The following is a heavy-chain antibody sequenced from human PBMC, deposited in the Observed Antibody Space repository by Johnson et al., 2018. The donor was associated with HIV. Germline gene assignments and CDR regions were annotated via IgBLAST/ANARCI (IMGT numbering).Heavy chain of an antibody. D-gene: IGHD1-7*01. Sequence: QVQLVESGGGLVQPGGSLRLSCAASGFTFSNVWMSWVRQAPGNGLEWVAFIRYDGSNKYYADSVKGRFTISRDDSKNTLYLQMNSLKPEDTAVYYCTTDYTYPRISGTTGSAFDIWGQGTMVTVPS. CDR2: IRYDGSNK. J-gene: IGHJ3*02. V-gene: IGHV3-30*02. CDR3: TTDYTYPRISGTTGSAFDI. CDR1: GFTFSNVW.